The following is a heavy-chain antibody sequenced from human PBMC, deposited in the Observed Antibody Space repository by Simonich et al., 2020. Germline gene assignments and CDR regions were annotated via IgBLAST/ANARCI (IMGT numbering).Heavy chain of an antibody. CDR2: IYDRGRT. D-gene: IGHD6-13*01. Sequence: QLQLQESGPGLVKPSETLSLTCTVSGGSISSSSYYWGWIRQPPGKGLVWIGSIYDRGRTYYNPSLKSRVTISVDTSKNQFSLKLSSVTAADTAVYYCARHAGFAFDIWGQGTMVTVSS. CDR1: GGSISSSSYY. V-gene: IGHV4-39*01. J-gene: IGHJ3*02. CDR3: ARHAGFAFDI.